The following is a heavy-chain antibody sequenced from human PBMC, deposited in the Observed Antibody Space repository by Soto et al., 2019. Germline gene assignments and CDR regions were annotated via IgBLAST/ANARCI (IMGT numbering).Heavy chain of an antibody. V-gene: IGHV3-30-3*01. J-gene: IGHJ1*01. D-gene: IGHD3-22*01. CDR1: GFTFSSYA. CDR2: ISYDGSNK. CDR3: ARGGGYYDSRGYYSHFQH. Sequence: PGGSLRLSCAASGFTFSSYAMHWVRQAPGKGLEWVAVISYDGSNKYYADSVKGRFTISRDNSKNTLYLQMNSLRAEDTAVYYCARGGGYYDSRGYYSHFQHWGQGTMVTV.